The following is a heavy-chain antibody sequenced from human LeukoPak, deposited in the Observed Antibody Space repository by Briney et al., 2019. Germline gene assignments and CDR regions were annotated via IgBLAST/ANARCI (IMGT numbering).Heavy chain of an antibody. Sequence: SETLSLTCAVYGGSFSGYYWSRIRQPPGKGLEWIGEINHSGSTNYNPSLKSRVTISVDTSKNQFSLKLSSVTAADTAVYYCARALWAGVEHYFDYWGKGTLVTVSS. CDR1: GGSFSGYY. D-gene: IGHD3-16*01. V-gene: IGHV4-34*01. J-gene: IGHJ4*02. CDR2: INHSGST. CDR3: ARALWAGVEHYFDY.